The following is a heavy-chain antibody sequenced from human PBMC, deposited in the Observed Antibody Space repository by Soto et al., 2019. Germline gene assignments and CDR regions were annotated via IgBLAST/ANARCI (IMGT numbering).Heavy chain of an antibody. V-gene: IGHV4-34*01. CDR1: VGSFSGYY. CDR3: ARASLWNAAFAI. D-gene: IGHD1-1*01. Sequence: QVQLHQWGAVLLKPSENLSLTCAVYVGSFSGYYWSWIRQPPGKGLELIGEINHSGSTNYNPSLKRRVPISVDTCKNQFSLKLSSVTAADTAVYYCARASLWNAAFAIWGQGTMMIVSS. J-gene: IGHJ3*02. CDR2: INHSGST.